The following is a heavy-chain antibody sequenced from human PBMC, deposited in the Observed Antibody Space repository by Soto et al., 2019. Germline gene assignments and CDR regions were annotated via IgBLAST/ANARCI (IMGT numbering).Heavy chain of an antibody. CDR2: INPNSGGT. CDR1: GYTFTGYY. V-gene: IGHV1-2*04. CDR3: ARGTIAVAGTYYGMDV. D-gene: IGHD6-19*01. Sequence: GASVKVSCKASGYTFTGYYMHWVRQAPGQGLEWMGWINPNSGGTNYAQKFQGWVTMTRDTSISTAYMELSRLRSDDTAVYFCARGTIAVAGTYYGMDVWGQGTTVTV. J-gene: IGHJ6*02.